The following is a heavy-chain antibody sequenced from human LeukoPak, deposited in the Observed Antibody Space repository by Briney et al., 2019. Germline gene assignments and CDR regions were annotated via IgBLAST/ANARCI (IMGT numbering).Heavy chain of an antibody. J-gene: IGHJ4*02. CDR2: ISWNGGST. CDR1: GFTFDDYT. D-gene: IGHD5-24*01. CDR3: AKDRDGYNDY. Sequence: PGGSLRLSCAASGFTFDDYTMHWVRQAPGKGLEWVSLISWNGGSTYYADSVKGRFTISRDNSKNSLYLQMNSLRTEDTALYYCAKDRDGYNDYWGQGTLVTVSS. V-gene: IGHV3-43*01.